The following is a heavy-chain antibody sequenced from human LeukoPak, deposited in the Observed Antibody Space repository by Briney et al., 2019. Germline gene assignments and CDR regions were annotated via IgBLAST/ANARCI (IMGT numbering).Heavy chain of an antibody. CDR3: ARESCSGGSCYLGAFDI. CDR2: INPNSGGT. CDR1: GYTFTGYY. J-gene: IGHJ3*02. D-gene: IGHD2-15*01. Sequence: GASVKVSCKASGYTFTGYYMHWVRQAPGQGLEWMGWINPNSGGTNYAQKFQGRVTMTRDTSISTAYMELSRLRSDDTAVYYCARESCSGGSCYLGAFDIWGQGTMVTVSS. V-gene: IGHV1-2*02.